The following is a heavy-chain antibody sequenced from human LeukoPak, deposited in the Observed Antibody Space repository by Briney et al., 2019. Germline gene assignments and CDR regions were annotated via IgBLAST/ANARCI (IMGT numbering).Heavy chain of an antibody. V-gene: IGHV3-43*01. CDR2: ITWDGDNT. CDR1: GFTFDNYN. Sequence: GGSLRLSCVAFGFTFDNYNMHCVRQVPGNGLKWVSLITWDGDNTYYADSVKGRFTISRDNSNNSLFLQMTSLRIEDSALYYCAKDGGGRLTGTTFYDYWGQGTLVTVSS. D-gene: IGHD1-7*01. CDR3: AKDGGGRLTGTTFYDY. J-gene: IGHJ4*02.